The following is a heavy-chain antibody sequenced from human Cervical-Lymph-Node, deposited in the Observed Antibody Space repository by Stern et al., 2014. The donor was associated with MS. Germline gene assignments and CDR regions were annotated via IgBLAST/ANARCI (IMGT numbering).Heavy chain of an antibody. D-gene: IGHD3-10*01. CDR3: ARDYYFGSGDALDY. CDR2: ISYDGNNK. CDR1: GISFSSHA. V-gene: IGHV3-30-3*01. Sequence: VQLVESGGGVVQPGRSLRLSCATSGISFSSHAMLWVRQAPGKGLERVAVISYDGNNKYYADSVKGRFTISRDNSQSTLYLQMSSLRAEDTAVYYCARDYYFGSGDALDYWGQGTLVTVSS. J-gene: IGHJ4*02.